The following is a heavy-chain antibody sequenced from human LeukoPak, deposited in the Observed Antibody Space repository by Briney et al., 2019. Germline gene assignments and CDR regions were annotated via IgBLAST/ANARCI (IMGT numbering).Heavy chain of an antibody. J-gene: IGHJ3*02. CDR1: GGSISTSSYY. CDR3: ARDSSGYYYAPVGDAFDI. V-gene: IGHV4-39*07. D-gene: IGHD3-22*01. Sequence: KASETLSLTCTVTGGSISTSSYYWGWLRQPPGKGLEWIGAVFYSGSAYSNPSLKSRVTMSVDTSKNQFSLKLSSVTAADTAVYYCARDSSGYYYAPVGDAFDIWGQGTMVTVSS. CDR2: VFYSGSA.